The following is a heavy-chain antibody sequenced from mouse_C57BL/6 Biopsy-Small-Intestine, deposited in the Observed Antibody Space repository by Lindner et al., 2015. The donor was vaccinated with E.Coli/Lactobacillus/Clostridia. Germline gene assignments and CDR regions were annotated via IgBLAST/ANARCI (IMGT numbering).Heavy chain of an antibody. CDR3: TRSKDYDSDY. J-gene: IGHJ4*01. CDR2: ISVYRGNT. CDR1: GYTFPTHG. V-gene: IGHV1-7*01. D-gene: IGHD2-4*01. Sequence: SVKVSCKASGYTFPTHGISWIRQAPGQGLEWVGWISVYRGNTNYAQNFQGRVTMTTDTSTSTAYMELRSLRSDDTAVYYCTRSKDYDSDYWGQGTLVTVSS.